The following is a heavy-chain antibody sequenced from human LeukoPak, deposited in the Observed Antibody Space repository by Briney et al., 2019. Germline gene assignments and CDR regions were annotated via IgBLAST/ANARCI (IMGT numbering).Heavy chain of an antibody. CDR1: GFTFSSYA. D-gene: IGHD6-13*01. CDR3: AREEHGSWYAGSD. Sequence: GGSLRLSCAASGFTFSSYAMHWVRQAPGKGLEWVAVISYDGSNKYYADSVKGRFTISRDNSKNTLYLQMNSLRAEDTAVYYCAREEHGSWYAGSDWGQGTLVTVSS. J-gene: IGHJ4*02. CDR2: ISYDGSNK. V-gene: IGHV3-30-3*01.